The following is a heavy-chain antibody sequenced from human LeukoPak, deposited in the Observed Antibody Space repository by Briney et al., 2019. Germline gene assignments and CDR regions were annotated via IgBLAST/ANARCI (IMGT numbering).Heavy chain of an antibody. Sequence: PSETLSLTCTVSGYSINSGYYWVWIRQPPGKGLEWIGSIYRTGSTNYNPSPKSRVTISVDTSKNQFSLKLSSVTAADTAVYFCACLTTAEAFDIWGQGTMVTVSS. D-gene: IGHD3-22*01. V-gene: IGHV4-38-2*02. CDR1: GYSINSGYY. CDR3: ACLTTAEAFDI. J-gene: IGHJ3*02. CDR2: IYRTGST.